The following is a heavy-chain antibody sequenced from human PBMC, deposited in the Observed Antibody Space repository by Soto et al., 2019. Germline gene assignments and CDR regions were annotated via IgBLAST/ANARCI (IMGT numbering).Heavy chain of an antibody. Sequence: SETLSLTCTVSGGSISSSSYYWGWIRQPPGKGLEWIGSIYYSGSTYYNPSLKSRVTISVDTSKNQFSLKLSSVTAADTAVYYCARHEAYYYDSSGPRGWFDPWGQGTLVTVSS. D-gene: IGHD3-22*01. J-gene: IGHJ5*02. V-gene: IGHV4-39*01. CDR3: ARHEAYYYDSSGPRGWFDP. CDR1: GGSISSSSYY. CDR2: IYYSGST.